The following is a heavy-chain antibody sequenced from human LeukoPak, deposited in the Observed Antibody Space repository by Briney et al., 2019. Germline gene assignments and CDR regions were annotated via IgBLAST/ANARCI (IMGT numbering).Heavy chain of an antibody. V-gene: IGHV3-21*01. Sequence: GGSLRLSCAASGFTFSSYNMNWARQAPGKVLEWVSSISIGSSYIYYADSVKGRFTISRDNSKNTLYLQMKSLGAEDTAVYYCAKDREDGGWFGELLNWFDPWGQGTLVTVSS. CDR1: GFTFSSYN. D-gene: IGHD3-10*01. J-gene: IGHJ5*02. CDR3: AKDREDGGWFGELLNWFDP. CDR2: ISIGSSYI.